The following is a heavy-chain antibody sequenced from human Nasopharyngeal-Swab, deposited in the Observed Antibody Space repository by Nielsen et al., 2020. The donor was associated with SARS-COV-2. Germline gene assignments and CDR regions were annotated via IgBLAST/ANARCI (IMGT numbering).Heavy chain of an antibody. CDR1: GSTFDDYA. J-gene: IGHJ4*02. Sequence: GGSLRPSCAASGSTFDDYAMHWVRQAPGKGLEWVSGISWNSVSIGYADSVKGRFTISRDNTRNSLYLQMNSLRTEDTAFYYCTKGRADYSNPSFDNWGQGTLVTVSS. CDR3: TKGRADYSNPSFDN. V-gene: IGHV3-9*01. D-gene: IGHD4-11*01. CDR2: ISWNSVSI.